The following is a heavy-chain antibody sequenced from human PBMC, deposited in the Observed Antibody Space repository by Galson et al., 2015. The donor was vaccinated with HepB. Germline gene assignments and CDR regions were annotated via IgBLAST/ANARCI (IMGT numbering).Heavy chain of an antibody. CDR1: GFTFSSYS. CDR2: ISRSRSYI. J-gene: IGHJ6*02. D-gene: IGHD6-19*01. V-gene: IGHV3-21*01. CDR3: ARDYSVGGLWLGGRGMDV. Sequence: SLRLSCAASGFTFSSYSMNWVRQAPGKGLEWVSSISRSRSYIYYADSVKGRFTISRDNAENSLYLQMNSLRAEDTAVYFCARDYSVGGLWLGGRGMDVWGQGTTVTVSS.